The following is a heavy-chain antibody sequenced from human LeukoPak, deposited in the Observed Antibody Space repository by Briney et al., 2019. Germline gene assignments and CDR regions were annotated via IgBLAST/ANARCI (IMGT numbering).Heavy chain of an antibody. D-gene: IGHD5-12*01. J-gene: IGHJ4*02. CDR2: ISWSGGGI. V-gene: IGHV3-9*01. CDR3: AKGQYSGYDSRPDY. Sequence: PGRSLRLSCAASGFTFDDYAMHWVRQAPGKGLQWVSGISWSGGGIGYADSVKGRFTISRDNGQSSLYLQMNSLRPEDTAFYYCAKGQYSGYDSRPDYWGQGTLVTVSS. CDR1: GFTFDDYA.